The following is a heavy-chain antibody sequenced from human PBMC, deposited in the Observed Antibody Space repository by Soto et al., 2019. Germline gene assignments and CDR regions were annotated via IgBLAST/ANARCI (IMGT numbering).Heavy chain of an antibody. CDR3: AMAAKRSFDK. V-gene: IGHV1-69*06. J-gene: IGHJ4*02. Sequence: QVQLVQSGAEVKKPGSSVKVSCTASGTTFNTFAISWVRQAPGQRLEWMGGIIPVLGPAFYSQKLQGRVTITADKSTTTAYLELSSLRSEDTAVYYCAMAAKRSFDKWGQGTLVTVSS. CDR1: GTTFNTFA. CDR2: IIPVLGPA.